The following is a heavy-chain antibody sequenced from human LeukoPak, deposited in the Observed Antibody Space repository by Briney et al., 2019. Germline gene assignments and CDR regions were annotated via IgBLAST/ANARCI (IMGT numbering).Heavy chain of an antibody. CDR2: YHNGNS. CDR3: ARLWDSTGLYFYYYMDV. CDR1: GVSIRRDTYY. V-gene: IGHV4-39*01. D-gene: IGHD6-25*01. J-gene: IGHJ6*03. Sequence: SETLSLTCIVSGVSIRRDTYYWGWIRQPPGKGLEWIGNYHNGNSYYNPSLKSRVTTSEDTSGNQFSLRVTSVTAADTAVYYCARLWDSTGLYFYYYMDVWGEGTTVTVSS.